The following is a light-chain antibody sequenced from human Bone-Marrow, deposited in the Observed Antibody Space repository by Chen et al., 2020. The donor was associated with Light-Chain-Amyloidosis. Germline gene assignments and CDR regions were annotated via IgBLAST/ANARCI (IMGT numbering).Light chain of an antibody. Sequence: QSVLTQPPSVSAAPGQRVTISCSGSSSNIGNNYVSWYQQFPVTAPTLLIYDNDKRPAGIPDVFSGSKSGTSATLGITGLQTGDEADYFCGAWDSSLNTWVFGGGTKLTVL. CDR3: GAWDSSLNTWV. J-gene: IGLJ3*02. CDR2: DND. CDR1: SSNIGNNY. V-gene: IGLV1-51*01.